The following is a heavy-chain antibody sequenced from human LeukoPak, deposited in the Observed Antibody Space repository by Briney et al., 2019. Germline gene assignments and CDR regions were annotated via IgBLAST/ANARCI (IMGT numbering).Heavy chain of an antibody. J-gene: IGHJ6*02. Sequence: GGSLRLSCAASGFTFSSYWMHWVRQAPGKGLVWVSRINSDGSSTSYADSVKGRFTISRDNAKNTQYLQMNSLRAEDTAVYYCARVPTYYDFWSGYYGYGMDVWGQGTTVTVSS. CDR2: INSDGSST. CDR3: ARVPTYYDFWSGYYGYGMDV. CDR1: GFTFSSYW. D-gene: IGHD3-3*01. V-gene: IGHV3-74*01.